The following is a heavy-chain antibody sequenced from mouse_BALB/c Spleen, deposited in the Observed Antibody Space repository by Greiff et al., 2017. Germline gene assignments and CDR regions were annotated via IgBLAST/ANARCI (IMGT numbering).Heavy chain of an antibody. J-gene: IGHJ4*01. CDR3: ARHYYGSLYAMDD. V-gene: IGHV2-9*02. Sequence: VKLQESGPGLVAPSQSLSITCTVSGFSLTSYGVHWVRQPPGKGLEWLGVIWAGGSTNYNSALMSRLSISKDNSKSQVFLKMNSLQTDDTAMYYCARHYYGSLYAMDDWGQGTSVTVSS. CDR2: IWAGGST. CDR1: GFSLTSYG. D-gene: IGHD1-1*01.